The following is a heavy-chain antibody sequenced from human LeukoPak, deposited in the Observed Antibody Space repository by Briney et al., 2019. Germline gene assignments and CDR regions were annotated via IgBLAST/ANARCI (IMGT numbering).Heavy chain of an antibody. D-gene: IGHD2-15*01. Sequence: SETLFLTCNVSGGSISNYYWSWIRQPPGKGLEWIGYMYHTGHTMYNSSLKSRVTMSLDTSKNHFSLRLSSVTAADTAVYYCARHPFATPFDYWGPGTLVPVSS. CDR1: GGSISNYY. J-gene: IGHJ4*02. V-gene: IGHV4-59*08. CDR2: MYHTGHT. CDR3: ARHPFATPFDY.